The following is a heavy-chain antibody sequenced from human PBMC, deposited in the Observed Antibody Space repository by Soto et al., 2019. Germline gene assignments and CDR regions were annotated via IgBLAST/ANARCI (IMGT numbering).Heavy chain of an antibody. J-gene: IGHJ4*02. CDR1: GYTFSTYY. Sequence: ASVKVSCKASGYTFSTYYMHWVRQAPGQGLEWMGIINPSGGSTSYAQKFLGRVSMSRDTSTSTVYMELSSLRSEETAVYYCARAQVGAKGDLEYWGQGNLVTVSS. CDR2: INPSGGST. V-gene: IGHV1-46*01. D-gene: IGHD1-26*01. CDR3: ARAQVGAKGDLEY.